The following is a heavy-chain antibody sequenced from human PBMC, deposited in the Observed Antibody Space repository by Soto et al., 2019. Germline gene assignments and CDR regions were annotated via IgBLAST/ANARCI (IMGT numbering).Heavy chain of an antibody. CDR2: ISGSGGST. CDR1: GFTFSSYA. Sequence: GGSLRLSCAASGFTFSSYAMSWVRQAPGKGLEWVSAISGSGGSTYYADSVKGRFTISRDNSKNTLYLQMNSLRAEDTAVYYCANGPDGYSSSWYYYYGMDVWGQGTTVTVSS. CDR3: ANGPDGYSSSWYYYYGMDV. D-gene: IGHD6-13*01. J-gene: IGHJ6*02. V-gene: IGHV3-23*01.